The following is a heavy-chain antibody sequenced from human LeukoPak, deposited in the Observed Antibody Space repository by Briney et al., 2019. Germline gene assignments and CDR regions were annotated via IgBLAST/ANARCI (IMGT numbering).Heavy chain of an antibody. Sequence: ASVKVSCKASGYTFTGYYMHWVRQAPGQGLEWMGWINPNSGGTNYAQKFQGRVTMTRDTSISTAYMELSRLRSDDTAVYYCASWEPYCSSTSCYKSNAFDIWGQGTMVTVSS. CDR1: GYTFTGYY. V-gene: IGHV1-2*02. J-gene: IGHJ3*02. D-gene: IGHD2-2*02. CDR2: INPNSGGT. CDR3: ASWEPYCSSTSCYKSNAFDI.